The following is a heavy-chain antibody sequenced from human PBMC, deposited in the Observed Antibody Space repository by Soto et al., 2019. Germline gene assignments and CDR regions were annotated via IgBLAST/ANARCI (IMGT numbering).Heavy chain of an antibody. Sequence: EVQLVESGGGLIQPGGSLRLSCAASGFIVSSTYMSWLRQAPRKGLEWVSITYSGGSTHYARSVKGRFTISRDNSKNTLYFEMNSLRAEDTAVYYCARDRLTVGVREYYGMDVWGQGTTVTVSS. J-gene: IGHJ6*02. CDR1: GFIVSSTY. CDR2: TYSGGST. D-gene: IGHD2-8*01. V-gene: IGHV3-53*01. CDR3: ARDRLTVGVREYYGMDV.